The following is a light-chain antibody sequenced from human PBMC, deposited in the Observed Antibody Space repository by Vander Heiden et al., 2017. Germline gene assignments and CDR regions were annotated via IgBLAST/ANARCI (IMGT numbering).Light chain of an antibody. J-gene: IGKJ4*01. CDR3: QQRSNWPPEVT. CDR2: DAS. V-gene: IGKV3-11*01. CDR1: KSVSNY. Sequence: IVLTQSPATLSLSPGERATLSCRASKSVSNYLAWYQHKPGQAPRLLIYDASNRAAGIPARFSGSGSGTDLNLTISSLEPEDFAVYYCQQRSNWPPEVTFGGGTKVEIK.